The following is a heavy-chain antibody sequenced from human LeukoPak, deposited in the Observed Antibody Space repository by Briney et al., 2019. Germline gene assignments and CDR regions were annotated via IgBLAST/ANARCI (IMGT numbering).Heavy chain of an antibody. CDR1: GFTFSSYV. Sequence: GGSLRLSFAASGFTFSSYVMNWVRQAPGKGLEWVSAISGSGDYTYYADSVKGRFTISRENSKNTLYLQMNSLRAEDTAVYYCAKPKTGDFDYWGQGTLVTVSS. CDR3: AKPKTGDFDY. V-gene: IGHV3-23*01. D-gene: IGHD1-14*01. J-gene: IGHJ4*02. CDR2: ISGSGDYT.